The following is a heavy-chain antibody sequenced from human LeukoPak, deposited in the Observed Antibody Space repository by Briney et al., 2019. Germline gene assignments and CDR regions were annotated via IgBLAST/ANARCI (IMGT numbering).Heavy chain of an antibody. CDR2: IWPADSDT. J-gene: IGHJ4*02. V-gene: IGHV5-51*01. D-gene: IGHD5-18*01. CDR1: GYSFTSYW. Sequence: GESLKISCKGSGYSFTSYWIGWVRQMPGKGLEWMGIIWPADSDTRYSPSFQGQVTISADKSISTAYLQWSSLKASDTAMYYCARHQGPGYSYGPSDYWGQGTLVTVSS. CDR3: ARHQGPGYSYGPSDY.